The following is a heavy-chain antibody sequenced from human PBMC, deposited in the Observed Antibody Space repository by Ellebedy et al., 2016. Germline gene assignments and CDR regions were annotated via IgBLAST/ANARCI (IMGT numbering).Heavy chain of an antibody. CDR3: AKVCSYYDSSGCLDY. CDR1: GFTFDDYA. V-gene: IGHV3-9*01. CDR2: ISWKSGSI. Sequence: GGSLRLSXAASGFTFDDYAMHWVRQAPGKGLEWVSGISWKSGSIGYADSVKGRFTISRDNAKNSLYLQMNSLRAEDTALYYCAKVCSYYDSSGCLDYWGQGTLVTVSS. D-gene: IGHD3-22*01. J-gene: IGHJ4*02.